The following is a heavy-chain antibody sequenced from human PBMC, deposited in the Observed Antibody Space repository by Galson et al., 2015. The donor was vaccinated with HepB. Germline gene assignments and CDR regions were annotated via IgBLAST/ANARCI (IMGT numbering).Heavy chain of an antibody. Sequence: SVNVSCKASGYTFTSFYIHWVRQAPGQGLEWMGLMNPNSGVPNYAQKFQGRVTMTRDTSISTAYMDLSRLTSDDTAVYYCARDLLDGFDIWGQGTMLTVS. D-gene: IGHD2-15*01. CDR1: GYTFTSFY. V-gene: IGHV1-2*02. J-gene: IGHJ3*02. CDR3: ARDLLDGFDI. CDR2: MNPNSGVP.